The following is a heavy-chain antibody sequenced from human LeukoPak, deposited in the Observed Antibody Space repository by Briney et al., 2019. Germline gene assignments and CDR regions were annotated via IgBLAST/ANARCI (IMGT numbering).Heavy chain of an antibody. V-gene: IGHV3-21*01. D-gene: IGHD3-22*01. J-gene: IGHJ4*02. Sequence: GGSLRLSCAASGFTFSSYSMNWVRQAPGKGLEWVSSISSSSSYIYYADSVKGRFTISRDYAKNSLYLQMNSLRAEDTAVYYCARVINYDSSGYYYWGQGTLVTVSS. CDR3: ARVINYDSSGYYY. CDR1: GFTFSSYS. CDR2: ISSSSSYI.